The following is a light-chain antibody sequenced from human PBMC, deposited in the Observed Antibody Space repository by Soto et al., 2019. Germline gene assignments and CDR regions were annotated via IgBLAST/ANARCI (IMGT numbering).Light chain of an antibody. CDR1: QTINKW. Sequence: DIQMTQSPSTLSASIGDRVTITCRASQTINKWLAWYQQKPGKAPNLLIYHASNLETGVPSRFSGSAFGTEFTLTISSLQPDDFATYYCQHHNSYPWTFGQGTKV. CDR2: HAS. V-gene: IGKV1-5*01. J-gene: IGKJ1*01. CDR3: QHHNSYPWT.